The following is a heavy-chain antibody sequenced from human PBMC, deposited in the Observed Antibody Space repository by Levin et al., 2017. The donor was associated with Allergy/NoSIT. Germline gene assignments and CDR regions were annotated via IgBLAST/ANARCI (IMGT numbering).Heavy chain of an antibody. CDR1: GFTFSSYA. V-gene: IGHV3-23*01. CDR2: TSDSGGST. D-gene: IGHD2-2*01. J-gene: IGHJ6*02. Sequence: GASVKVSCAASGFTFSSYAMNWVRQAPGKGLEWVSGTSDSGGSTYYADSVKGRFTISRDNSKNTLYLQVNSLRAEDTALYYCAKDLSAVPAANYYYAMDVWGPGTTVTVSS. CDR3: AKDLSAVPAANYYYAMDV.